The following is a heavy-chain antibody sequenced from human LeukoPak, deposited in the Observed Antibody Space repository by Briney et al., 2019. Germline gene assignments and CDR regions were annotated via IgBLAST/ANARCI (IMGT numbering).Heavy chain of an antibody. Sequence: PSETLSLTCTVSGDSISSGNYRGWLRQPPGKGLEWIGSIFHTGSTYFNLSLKSRVTISVDTSKNQFSLKLSSVTAADTAVYYCASHRVGAADYWGQGTLVTVSS. CDR2: IFHTGST. CDR3: ASHRVGAADY. V-gene: IGHV4-38-2*02. D-gene: IGHD1-26*01. J-gene: IGHJ4*02. CDR1: GDSISSGNY.